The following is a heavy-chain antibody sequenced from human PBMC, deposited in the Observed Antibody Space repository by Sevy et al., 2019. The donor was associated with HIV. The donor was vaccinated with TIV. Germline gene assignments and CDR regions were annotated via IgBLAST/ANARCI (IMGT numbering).Heavy chain of an antibody. V-gene: IGHV5-51*01. J-gene: IGHJ4*02. D-gene: IGHD3-3*01. Sequence: GESLKISCKGSGYTFSPYWIAWVRQMPGQGLEWMGIILPSDSDTEYSPSFQGHVTISVDKSINTVYLQWSGLKASDSAMYYCARHGDLDYFDYWGQGTLVTVSS. CDR1: GYTFSPYW. CDR2: ILPSDSDT. CDR3: ARHGDLDYFDY.